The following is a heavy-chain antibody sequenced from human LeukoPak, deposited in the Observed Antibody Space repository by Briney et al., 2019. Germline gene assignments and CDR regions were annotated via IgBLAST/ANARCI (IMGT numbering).Heavy chain of an antibody. D-gene: IGHD2-8*01. V-gene: IGHV1-69*13. J-gene: IGHJ4*02. Sequence: SVKVSCKASGGTFSSYAISWVRQAPGQGLEWMGGIIPIFGTANYAQKFQGRVTITADESTSTAYMELSSLRSEDTAVYYCARAGIGYCTNGVCLFPFDYWGQGTLVTVSS. CDR2: IIPIFGTA. CDR3: ARAGIGYCTNGVCLFPFDY. CDR1: GGTFSSYA.